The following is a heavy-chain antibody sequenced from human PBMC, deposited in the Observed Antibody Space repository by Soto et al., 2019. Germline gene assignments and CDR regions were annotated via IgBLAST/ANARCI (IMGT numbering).Heavy chain of an antibody. CDR1: GGSISSSSYY. V-gene: IGHV4-39*01. CDR3: ARHGGYVTLFDY. Sequence: PSETLSLTCTVSGGSISSSSYYWGWIRQPPGKGLEWIGSIYYSGSTYYNPSLKSRVTISVDTSKNQFSLKLSSVTAADTAVYYCARHGGYVTLFDYWGQGTLVTVPQ. D-gene: IGHD5-12*01. CDR2: IYYSGST. J-gene: IGHJ4*02.